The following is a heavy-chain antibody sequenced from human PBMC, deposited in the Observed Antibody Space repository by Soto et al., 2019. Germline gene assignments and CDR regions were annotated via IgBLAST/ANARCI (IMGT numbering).Heavy chain of an antibody. CDR3: ARSWGLVDTAPVHAFDI. J-gene: IGHJ3*02. V-gene: IGHV1-69*13. D-gene: IGHD5-18*01. CDR2: IIPIFGTA. Sequence: ASVKVSCKASGGTFSSYAISWVRQAPGQGLEWMGGIIPIFGTANYAQKFQGRVTITADESTGTAYMELSSLRSEDTAVYYCARSWGLVDTAPVHAFDIWGQGTMVTVSS. CDR1: GGTFSSYA.